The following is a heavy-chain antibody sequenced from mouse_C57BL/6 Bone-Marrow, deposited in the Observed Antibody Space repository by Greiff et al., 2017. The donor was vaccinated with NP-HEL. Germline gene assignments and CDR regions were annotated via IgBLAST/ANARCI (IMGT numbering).Heavy chain of an antibody. V-gene: IGHV1-75*01. CDR2: IFPGSGST. J-gene: IGHJ3*01. CDR1: GYTFTDYY. D-gene: IGHD1-1*01. Sequence: QVQLKESGPELVKPGASVKISCKASGYTFTDYYINWVKQRPGQGLEWIGWIFPGSGSTYYNEKFKGKATLTVDKSSSTAYMLLSSLTSEDSAVYFCARGYYGSSSWFAYWGQGTLVTVSA. CDR3: ARGYYGSSSWFAY.